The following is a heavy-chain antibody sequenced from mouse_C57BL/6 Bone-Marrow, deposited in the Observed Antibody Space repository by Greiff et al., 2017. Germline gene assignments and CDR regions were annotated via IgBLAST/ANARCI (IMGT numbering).Heavy chain of an antibody. J-gene: IGHJ4*01. CDR3: ASGTTLYYAMDY. CDR2: ISSGGSYT. Sequence: EVHLVESGGDLVKPGGSLKLSCAASGFTFSSYGMSWVRQTPDKRLEWVATISSGGSYTYYPDSVKGRFTISRDNAKNTLYLQMSSLKSEDTAMYYCASGTTLYYAMDYWGQGTSVTVSS. D-gene: IGHD2-1*01. CDR1: GFTFSSYG. V-gene: IGHV5-6*01.